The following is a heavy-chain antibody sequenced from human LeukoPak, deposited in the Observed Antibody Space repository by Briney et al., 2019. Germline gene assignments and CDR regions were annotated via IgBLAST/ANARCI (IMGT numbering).Heavy chain of an antibody. D-gene: IGHD4-17*01. CDR3: ARGRCPDY. J-gene: IGHJ4*02. CDR1: GGSFSGYY. Sequence: PSETLSHTCAVYGGSFSGYYWSWIRQPPGKGLEWIGEINHSGSTNYNPSLKSRVTISVDTSKNQFSLKLSSVTAADTAVYYCARGRCPDYWGQGTLVTVSS. CDR2: INHSGST. V-gene: IGHV4-34*01.